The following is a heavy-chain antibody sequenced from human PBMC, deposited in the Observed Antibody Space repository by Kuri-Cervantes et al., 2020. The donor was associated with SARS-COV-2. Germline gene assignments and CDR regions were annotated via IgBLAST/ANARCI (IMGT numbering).Heavy chain of an antibody. D-gene: IGHD3-3*01. CDR3: ARGPAITIFGVLRGRENWFDP. CDR2: INPKSGGT. CDR1: GYTFTGYY. J-gene: IGHJ5*02. Sequence: ALVKVSCKASGYTFTGYYVHWIRQAPGEGLEWMGWINPKSGGTNYAQKFQGWVTMTRETSISTAYMELSRLRSDDTAVYYCARGPAITIFGVLRGRENWFDPWSQGTLVTVSS. V-gene: IGHV1-2*04.